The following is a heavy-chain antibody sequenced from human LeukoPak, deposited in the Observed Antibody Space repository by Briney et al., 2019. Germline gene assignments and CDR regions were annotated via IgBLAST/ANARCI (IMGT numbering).Heavy chain of an antibody. D-gene: IGHD4-11*01. CDR1: GFTFSDYY. J-gene: IGHJ4*02. CDR3: AKSRTTVDY. CDR2: ISGDRSMI. V-gene: IGHV3-11*01. Sequence: GGSLRLSCTASGFTFSDYYMSWIRQAPGKGLEWVAYISGDRSMIYHIDSVKGRFTNSRDNAKNSLFLQMNSLRDEDTAVYYCAKSRTTVDYWGQGTLVTVSS.